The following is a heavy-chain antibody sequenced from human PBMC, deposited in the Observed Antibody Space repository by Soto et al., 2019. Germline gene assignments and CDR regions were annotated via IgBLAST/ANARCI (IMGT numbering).Heavy chain of an antibody. CDR1: GFTVSAKY. Sequence: ELQLVESGGGVIQPGGSLRLSCAASGFTVSAKYLTWVRRAPGRGLEWVSVIYRCGKIYYPDSVRGRFTTSRDDSQNTFFLHMNTLRVEHTAVYYCARDSGLIRENYGMDVWGQGTTVAVSS. CDR3: ARDSGLIRENYGMDV. J-gene: IGHJ6*02. CDR2: IYRCGKI. V-gene: IGHV3-53*01. D-gene: IGHD5-12*01.